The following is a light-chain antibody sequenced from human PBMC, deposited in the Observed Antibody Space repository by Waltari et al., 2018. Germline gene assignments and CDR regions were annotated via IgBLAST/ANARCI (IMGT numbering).Light chain of an antibody. J-gene: IGKJ1*01. CDR3: QQYYSTWWT. CDR2: AAS. CDR1: QGISNS. V-gene: IGKV1-NL1*01. Sequence: DIQMTQSPSSLSASVGDRVTITCRASQGISNSLAWYQQKPGKAPKLLLYAASRLESGVPSRFSGSGSGTDYTLTISNLQPEDFATYYCQQYYSTWWTFGQGTKVEIK.